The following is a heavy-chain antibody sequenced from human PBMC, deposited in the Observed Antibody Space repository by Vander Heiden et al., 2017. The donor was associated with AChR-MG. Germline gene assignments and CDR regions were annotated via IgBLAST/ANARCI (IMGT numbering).Heavy chain of an antibody. D-gene: IGHD6-6*01. J-gene: IGHJ6*02. V-gene: IGHV4-59*01. CDR3: ARVVSSSFYYYYGMDV. Sequence: QVQLQESGPGLVKPSETLSLTCTVSGGSISSYYWSWIRQPPGKGLEWIGYIYYSGSTNYNPSLKSRVTISVDTSKNQFSRKLSSVTAADTAVYYCARVVSSSFYYYYGMDVWGQGTTVTVSS. CDR2: IYYSGST. CDR1: GGSISSYY.